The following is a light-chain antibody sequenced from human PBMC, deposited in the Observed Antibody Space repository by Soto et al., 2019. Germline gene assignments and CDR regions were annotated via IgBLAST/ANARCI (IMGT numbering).Light chain of an antibody. Sequence: QTVVTQEPSFSVSPGGTVTLTCALSSGSVSTTYYPSWYQQTPGQTPRALIYSTNTRSSGVPDRFSGSILGSKAALTITGAQADDESDYYCVLYMGSGIWVFGGGTQLTVL. CDR3: VLYMGSGIWV. CDR2: STN. J-gene: IGLJ3*02. CDR1: SGSVSTTYY. V-gene: IGLV8-61*01.